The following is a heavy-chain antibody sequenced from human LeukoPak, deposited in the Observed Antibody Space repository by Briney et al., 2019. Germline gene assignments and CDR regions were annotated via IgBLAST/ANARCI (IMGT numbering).Heavy chain of an antibody. CDR1: GFTFDDYA. CDR2: ISWNSGSI. J-gene: IGHJ4*02. V-gene: IGHV3-9*01. Sequence: GRSLRLSCAASGFTFDDYAMHWVRQAPGKGLEWVSGISWNSGSIGYADSVKGRFTISRDNSKNTLYLQMDSLGVEDTAVYYCARPWIGEFFEYWGQGTLVTVSS. D-gene: IGHD3-10*01. CDR3: ARPWIGEFFEY.